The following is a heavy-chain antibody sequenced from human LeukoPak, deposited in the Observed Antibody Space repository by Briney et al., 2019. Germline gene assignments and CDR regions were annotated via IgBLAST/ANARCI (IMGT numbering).Heavy chain of an antibody. V-gene: IGHV3-33*01. D-gene: IGHD3-3*01. Sequence: GGSLRLSCVASGFTFSTYGMHWVRQAPGKGLEWVAVIWYDGSNKYYGDSVKGRFTISRDNSKNTLYLQMNSLRAEDTAAYYCARGKDHDFWNPFDFWGQGTLVTVSS. CDR3: ARGKDHDFWNPFDF. CDR2: IWYDGSNK. CDR1: GFTFSTYG. J-gene: IGHJ4*02.